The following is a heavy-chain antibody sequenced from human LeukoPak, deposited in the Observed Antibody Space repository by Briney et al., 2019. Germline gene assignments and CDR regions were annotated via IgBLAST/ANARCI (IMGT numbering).Heavy chain of an antibody. CDR2: INHSGST. CDR3: ARDGLWFGELSSVWPGAASYYFDY. D-gene: IGHD3-10*01. CDR1: GGSFSGYY. Sequence: SETLSLTCAVYGGSFSGYYWSWIRQPPGKGLEWIGEINHSGSTNYNPSLKSRVTISVDTSKNQFSLKLSSVTAADTAVYYCARDGLWFGELSSVWPGAASYYFDYWGQGTLVTVSS. V-gene: IGHV4-34*01. J-gene: IGHJ4*02.